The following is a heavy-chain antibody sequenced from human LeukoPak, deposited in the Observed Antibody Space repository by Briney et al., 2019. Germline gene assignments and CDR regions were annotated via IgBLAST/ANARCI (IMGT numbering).Heavy chain of an antibody. J-gene: IGHJ3*02. Sequence: ASVKVSCKASGYRFTSYYMRWVRQAPGQGLEWIGIINPSGGTTSYAQKFQGRVTVTRDTSTGTVYMELSSLRSEDTAVYYCASTITGTTYDAFDIWGQGTMVTVSS. CDR3: ASTITGTTYDAFDI. CDR2: INPSGGTT. CDR1: GYRFTSYY. V-gene: IGHV1-46*01. D-gene: IGHD1-7*01.